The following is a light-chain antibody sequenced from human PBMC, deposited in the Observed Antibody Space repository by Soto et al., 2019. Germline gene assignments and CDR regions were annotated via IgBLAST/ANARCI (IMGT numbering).Light chain of an antibody. CDR1: QGIRND. Sequence: DIQMTQSPSSLSASVGDRVTITCRASQGIRNDLSWYQQKPGKAPKRLIYAASTLQSGVPSRFSGSGSGTELTLTISSLQHEDFATYYCLQHNSYPRTFGQGTKVEIK. CDR3: LQHNSYPRT. V-gene: IGKV1-17*01. CDR2: AAS. J-gene: IGKJ1*01.